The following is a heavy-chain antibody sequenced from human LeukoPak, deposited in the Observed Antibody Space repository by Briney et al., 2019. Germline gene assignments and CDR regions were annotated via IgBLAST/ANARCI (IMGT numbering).Heavy chain of an antibody. V-gene: IGHV1-69*05. CDR3: ASSLWFGDYGHYYYMDV. D-gene: IGHD3-10*01. Sequence: SVKVSCKASGATFSSYAISWLRQAPGQRLEWRGGIIPIFGTANYAQKFQGRVTITTHESTSTAYMELSSLRSEDTAVYYCASSLWFGDYGHYYYMDVWGKGTTVTVSS. CDR1: GATFSSYA. J-gene: IGHJ6*03. CDR2: IIPIFGTA.